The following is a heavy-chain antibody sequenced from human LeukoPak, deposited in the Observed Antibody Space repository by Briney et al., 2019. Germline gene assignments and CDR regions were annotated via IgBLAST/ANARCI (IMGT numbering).Heavy chain of an antibody. CDR2: ISSSSSYI. V-gene: IGHV3-21*01. CDR1: GFTVPDNY. CDR3: ARSDYSGYDYFDY. D-gene: IGHD5-12*01. J-gene: IGHJ4*02. Sequence: GGSLRLSCAASGFTVPDNYMNWVRQAPGKGLEWVSSISSSSSYIYYADSVKGRFTISRDNAKNSLYLQMNSLRAEDTAVYYCARSDYSGYDYFDYWAREPWSPSPQ.